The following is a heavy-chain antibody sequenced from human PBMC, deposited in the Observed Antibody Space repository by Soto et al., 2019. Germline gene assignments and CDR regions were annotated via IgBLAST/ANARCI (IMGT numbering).Heavy chain of an antibody. Sequence: GGSLRLSCAASGFTFSSYAMSWVRQAPGKGLEWVSAISGSGGSTYYADSVKARFTISRDNSKNTLYLQMNSQRAEATSGYYCAKSKVGATDAVDIWGQGTRVTVSS. D-gene: IGHD1-26*01. CDR3: AKSKVGATDAVDI. J-gene: IGHJ3*02. CDR1: GFTFSSYA. V-gene: IGHV3-23*01. CDR2: ISGSGGST.